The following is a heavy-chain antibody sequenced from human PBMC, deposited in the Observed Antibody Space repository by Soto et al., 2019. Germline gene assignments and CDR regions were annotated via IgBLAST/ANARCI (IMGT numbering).Heavy chain of an antibody. V-gene: IGHV4-31*03. Sequence: SETLSLTCTVSGGSISSGGYYWSWIRQHPGKGLEWIGYIYYSGSTYYNPSLKSRVTISVDTSKNQFSLKLSSVTAADTAVYYCARDRAYYYDSSGAFDIWGQGTMVTVSS. D-gene: IGHD3-22*01. J-gene: IGHJ3*02. CDR1: GGSISSGGYY. CDR3: ARDRAYYYDSSGAFDI. CDR2: IYYSGST.